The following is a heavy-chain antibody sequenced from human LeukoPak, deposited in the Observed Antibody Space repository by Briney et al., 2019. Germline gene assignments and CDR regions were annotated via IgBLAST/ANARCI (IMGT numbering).Heavy chain of an antibody. Sequence: PGGSLRLSCAASGFTFSSYAMSWVRQAPGKGLEWVSAISGSGGSTYYADSVKGRFTISRDNSKNTLYLQMNSLRAEDTAVYYCARDQEYCSSTSCSGDYWGQGTLVTVSS. D-gene: IGHD2-2*01. CDR3: ARDQEYCSSTSCSGDY. J-gene: IGHJ4*02. CDR1: GFTFSSYA. V-gene: IGHV3-23*01. CDR2: ISGSGGST.